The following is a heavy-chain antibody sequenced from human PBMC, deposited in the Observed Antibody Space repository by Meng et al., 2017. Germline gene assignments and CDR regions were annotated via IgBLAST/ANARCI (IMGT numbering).Heavy chain of an antibody. D-gene: IGHD5-18*01. CDR1: GGYFSGYD. CDR3: ASSGYSYGYRFDY. J-gene: IGHJ4*02. Sequence: QVQLQQWGAGLLRPSESLLLTCAVHGGYFSGYDWSWIRQPPGKGLEWIGEINHSGSTNYNPSLKSRVTISVDTSKNKFSLKLSSVTAADTAVYYCASSGYSYGYRFDYWGQGTLVTVSS. CDR2: INHSGST. V-gene: IGHV4-34*01.